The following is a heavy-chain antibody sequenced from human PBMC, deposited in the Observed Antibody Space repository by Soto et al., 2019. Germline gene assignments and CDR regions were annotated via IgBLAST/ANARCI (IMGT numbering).Heavy chain of an antibody. V-gene: IGHV3-7*03. CDR2: IKEDGSEK. J-gene: IGHJ4*02. CDR1: GFTFSRFW. D-gene: IGHD4-4*01. Sequence: RRLSCAASGFTFSRFWMSWVRQAPGKGLEWVANIKEDGSEKYYVDSVKGRFTISRDNAKNSLFLQMNSLRAEDTAVYFCTCHPPRGDYNKYARNYRSEGTQVTVSS. CDR3: TCHPPRGDYNKYARNY.